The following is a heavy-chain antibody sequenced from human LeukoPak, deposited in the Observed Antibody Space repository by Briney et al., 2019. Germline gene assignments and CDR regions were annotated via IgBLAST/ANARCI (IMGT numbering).Heavy chain of an antibody. CDR3: ASSILGAYYFDY. CDR2: IIPIFGTA. Sequence: SVKVSCMASVGTFSSYAISWVRQAPGQGREWMGGIIPIFGTANYAQKFQGRVTITTDESTSTAYMELSSLRSEDTAVYYCASSILGAYYFDYWGQGTLVTVSS. J-gene: IGHJ4*02. V-gene: IGHV1-69*05. CDR1: VGTFSSYA.